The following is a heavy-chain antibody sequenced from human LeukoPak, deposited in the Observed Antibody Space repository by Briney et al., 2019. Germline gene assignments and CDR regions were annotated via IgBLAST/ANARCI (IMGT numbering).Heavy chain of an antibody. Sequence: SQTLSLTCAISGDSVSSNSAAWNWIRQSPSRGHEWLGRTYYNSKWYNDYAVSLKSRITINPDTSKNQFSLQLNSVTPEDTAVYYCAKDSGWRFDHWGQGTLVTVTS. CDR2: TYYNSKWYN. D-gene: IGHD6-19*01. V-gene: IGHV6-1*01. CDR3: AKDSGWRFDH. CDR1: GDSVSSNSAA. J-gene: IGHJ4*02.